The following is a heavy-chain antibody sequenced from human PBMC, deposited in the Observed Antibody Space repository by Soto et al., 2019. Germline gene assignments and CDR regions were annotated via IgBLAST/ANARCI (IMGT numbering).Heavy chain of an antibody. Sequence: GASVKVSCKASGYTFTSYAMHWVRQAPGQRLEWMGWINAGNGNTKYSQKFQGRVTITRDTSASTAYMELSSLRPEDTAVYYCASEYCGGDCYSAARYGMDVWGQGTTVTVSS. CDR2: INAGNGNT. V-gene: IGHV1-3*01. J-gene: IGHJ6*02. CDR1: GYTFTSYA. D-gene: IGHD2-21*02. CDR3: ASEYCGGDCYSAARYGMDV.